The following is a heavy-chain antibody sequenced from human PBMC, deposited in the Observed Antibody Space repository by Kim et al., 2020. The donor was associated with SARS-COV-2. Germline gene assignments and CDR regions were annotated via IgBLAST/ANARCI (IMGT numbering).Heavy chain of an antibody. V-gene: IGHV4-34*01. CDR3: ARGFFFRGYSYGLNWFDP. CDR2: INHSGST. Sequence: SQTLSLTCAVYGGSFSGYYWSWIRQPPGKGLEWIGEINHSGSTNYNPSLKSRVTISVDTSKNQFSLKLSSVTAADTAVYYCARGFFFRGYSYGLNWFDPWGQGTLVTVSS. J-gene: IGHJ5*02. D-gene: IGHD5-18*01. CDR1: GGSFSGYY.